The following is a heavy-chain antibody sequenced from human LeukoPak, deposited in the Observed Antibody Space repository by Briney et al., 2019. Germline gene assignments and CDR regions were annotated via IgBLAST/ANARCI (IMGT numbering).Heavy chain of an antibody. CDR1: GGSISSYY. CDR3: ARGTSVITIFEGSWFDP. CDR2: IYTSGST. J-gene: IGHJ5*02. D-gene: IGHD3-3*01. Sequence: PSETLSLTCTVSGGSISSYYWSWIRQPAGKGLEWIGRIYTSGSTNYNPSLKSRVTMSVDTSKNQFSLKLSSVTAADTAVYYCARGTSVITIFEGSWFDPWGQGTLVTVSS. V-gene: IGHV4-4*07.